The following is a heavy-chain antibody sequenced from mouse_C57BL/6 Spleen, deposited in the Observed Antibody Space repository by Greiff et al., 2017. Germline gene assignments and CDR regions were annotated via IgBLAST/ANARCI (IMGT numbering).Heavy chain of an antibody. CDR1: GYTFTSYW. CDR3: ARSSTMVTTGSFAY. D-gene: IGHD2-2*01. Sequence: QVQLKQPGAELVKPGASVKLSCKASGYTFTSYWMQWVKQRPGQGLEWIGEIDPSDSYTNYNQKFKGKATLTVDTSSSTAYMQLSSLTSEDSAVYYCARSSTMVTTGSFAYWGQGTLVTVSA. J-gene: IGHJ3*01. CDR2: IDPSDSYT. V-gene: IGHV1-50*01.